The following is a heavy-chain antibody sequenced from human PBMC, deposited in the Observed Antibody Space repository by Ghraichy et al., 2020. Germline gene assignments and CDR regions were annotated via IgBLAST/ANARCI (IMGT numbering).Heavy chain of an antibody. Sequence: GESLNISCAASGFTFSGYWMNWFRQAPGKGLEWVANIKQDGRVKYYVDSVKGRFTISRDNAKNSLYLQMNSLRAEDTAVYYCAGGSGWLTDYWGQGTLVTVSS. V-gene: IGHV3-7*03. CDR2: IKQDGRVK. CDR1: GFTFSGYW. J-gene: IGHJ4*02. D-gene: IGHD6-19*01. CDR3: AGGSGWLTDY.